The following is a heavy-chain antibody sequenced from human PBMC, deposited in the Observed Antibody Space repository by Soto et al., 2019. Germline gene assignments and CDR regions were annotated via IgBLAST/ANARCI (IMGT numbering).Heavy chain of an antibody. CDR3: ARQGRTNWFDP. J-gene: IGHJ5*02. Sequence: SETLSLTCTVSGGSISSSSYYWGWIRQPPGKGLEWIGSIYYSGSTYYNPSLKSRVTISVDTSKNQFSLKLSSVTAADTAVYYCARQGRTNWFDPWGQGTLVTVSS. CDR2: IYYSGST. CDR1: GGSISSSSYY. V-gene: IGHV4-39*01.